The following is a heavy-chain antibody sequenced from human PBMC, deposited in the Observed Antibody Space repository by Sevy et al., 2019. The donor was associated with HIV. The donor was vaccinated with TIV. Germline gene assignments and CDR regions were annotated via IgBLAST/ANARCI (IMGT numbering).Heavy chain of an antibody. J-gene: IGHJ3*01. V-gene: IGHV3-48*01. CDR2: IGSDGTTK. Sequence: GGSLRLSCEASGFTFSSLSMSWVRQAPGKGLEWVSYIGSDGTTKHYAGSMRGRFTISRDNAKNSLYLQINSLRAEETAVYYCAATSGTWDDAFDLWGQGTMVTVSS. CDR3: AATSGTWDDAFDL. D-gene: IGHD2-15*01. CDR1: GFTFSSLS.